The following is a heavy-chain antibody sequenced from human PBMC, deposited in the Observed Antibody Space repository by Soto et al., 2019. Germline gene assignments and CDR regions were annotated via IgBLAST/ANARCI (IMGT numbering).Heavy chain of an antibody. D-gene: IGHD2-2*03. Sequence: EVQLVESGGGLIQPGGSLRLICAASGLSVTANYMTWVRQAPGKGLEWLSIIYRGGGTYYADSLKGRAIISRDGSRNMVFLQMNSLTAEDAGVYYCARMDDSETFDIWGRGTAVNVSS. CDR2: IYRGGGT. V-gene: IGHV3-53*01. CDR1: GLSVTANY. J-gene: IGHJ3*02. CDR3: ARMDDSETFDI.